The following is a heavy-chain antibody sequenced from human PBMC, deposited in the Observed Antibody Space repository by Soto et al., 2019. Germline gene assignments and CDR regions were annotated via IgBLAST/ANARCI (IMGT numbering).Heavy chain of an antibody. Sequence: ESLRLSCAASGFIFTNYAMNWVRQAPGKGLEWVSVIGGRGNSAYYADSVQGRFTISRDNSKNTLSLQMSSLTADDTAIYYCVREGRGSFDFWGRGTMVTVSS. D-gene: IGHD5-12*01. CDR3: VREGRGSFDF. CDR2: IGGRGNSA. CDR1: GFIFTNYA. J-gene: IGHJ3*01. V-gene: IGHV3-23*01.